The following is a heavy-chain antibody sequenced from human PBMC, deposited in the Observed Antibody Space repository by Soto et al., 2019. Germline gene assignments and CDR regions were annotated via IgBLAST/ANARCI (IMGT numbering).Heavy chain of an antibody. J-gene: IGHJ3*02. V-gene: IGHV4-31*03. Sequence: PSETLSLTCTVSGGSISSGGYYWSWIRQHPGKGLEWIGYIYYSGSTYYNPSLKSRVTISVDTSKNQFSLKLSSVTAADTAVYYCAREEAGIHAFDIWGQGTMVTVSS. CDR1: GGSISSGGYY. CDR3: AREEAGIHAFDI. CDR2: IYYSGST. D-gene: IGHD6-13*01.